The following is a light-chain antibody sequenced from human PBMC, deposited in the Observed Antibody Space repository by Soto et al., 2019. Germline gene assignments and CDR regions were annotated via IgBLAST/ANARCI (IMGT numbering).Light chain of an antibody. V-gene: IGKV3-11*01. CDR1: QSVSSY. J-gene: IGKJ4*01. CDR2: HAS. CDR3: QQRSNWPPALA. Sequence: EIVLRQCPATLSLSPGERGTLSCRASQSVSSYLAWYQQKPGQAPRILIYHASNRATGIPARFSGSGCGTDFTLTISSLEPEDFAVYYCQQRSNWPPALAFGGGTKVDIK.